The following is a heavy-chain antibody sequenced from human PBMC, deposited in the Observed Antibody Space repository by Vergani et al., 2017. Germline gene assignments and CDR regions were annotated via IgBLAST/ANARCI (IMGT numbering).Heavy chain of an antibody. J-gene: IGHJ4*02. V-gene: IGHV5-51*01. CDR2: IHPADSDT. CDR3: ARLYVRDSIGSKYFDY. D-gene: IGHD3-22*01. Sequence: EVQLVQSGAEVKKPGESLKISCQISGYSFTKYWIGWVRQMPGKGLEWMGIIHPADSDTRYSPSFQGQVTISVDKSISTAYLQRSSLRASDSAMYYCARLYVRDSIGSKYFDYWGQGTLVTVSS. CDR1: GYSFTKYW.